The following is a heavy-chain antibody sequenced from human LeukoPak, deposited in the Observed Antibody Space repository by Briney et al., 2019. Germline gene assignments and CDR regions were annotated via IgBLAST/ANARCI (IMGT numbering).Heavy chain of an antibody. V-gene: IGHV3-48*04. CDR2: ISSSGSTI. J-gene: IGHJ6*04. D-gene: IGHD3-10*02. Sequence: PGGTLRLSCAASGFTFSSYGMSWVRQAPGKGLEWVSYISSSGSTIYYADSVKGRFTISRDNAKNSLYLQMNSLRAEDTAVYYCAELGITMIGGVWGRGTTVTISS. CDR3: AELGITMIGGV. CDR1: GFTFSSYG.